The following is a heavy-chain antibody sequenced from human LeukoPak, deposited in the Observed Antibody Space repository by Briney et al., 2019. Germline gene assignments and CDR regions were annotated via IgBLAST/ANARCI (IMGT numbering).Heavy chain of an antibody. Sequence: EASVKVSCKASGYTFTDYYMHWVRQAPGQGFEWMGWINPNDGDTNYAQKFQGRVTMTTDTSISTAHMEVSRLRSDDTAVYYCARANFLYCSSSTCLFDYWGQGTLVTVSS. J-gene: IGHJ4*02. D-gene: IGHD2-2*01. V-gene: IGHV1-2*02. CDR1: GYTFTDYY. CDR2: INPNDGDT. CDR3: ARANFLYCSSSTCLFDY.